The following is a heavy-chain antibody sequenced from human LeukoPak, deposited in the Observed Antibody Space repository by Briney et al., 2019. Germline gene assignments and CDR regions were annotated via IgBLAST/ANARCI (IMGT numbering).Heavy chain of an antibody. CDR3: ARGAVAYYYFDN. J-gene: IGHJ4*02. V-gene: IGHV4-59*01. CDR2: MYYSGNT. Sequence: SETLSLTCTVSGGSISSYHWSWIRQPPGKGLEWIGYMYYSGNTNYNPSLKSRVTISVNTSKNQFSLKLSSVTAADSAVYYCARGAVAYYYFDNWGQGALVTVSS. D-gene: IGHD6-19*01. CDR1: GGSISSYH.